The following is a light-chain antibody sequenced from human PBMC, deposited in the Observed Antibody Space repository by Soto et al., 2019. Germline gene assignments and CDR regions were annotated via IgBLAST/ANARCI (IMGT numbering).Light chain of an antibody. V-gene: IGKV1-5*03. J-gene: IGKJ1*01. CDR2: KAS. CDR1: QTISSW. Sequence: DIQMTQSPSTLSGSVGDRVTITCRASQTISSWLAWYQQKPGKAPKLLIYKASTLKSGVPSRFSGSGSGTEISLTLISLQHDDLATYYFQHYNSYSEAFGQGNKLERK. CDR3: QHYNSYSEA.